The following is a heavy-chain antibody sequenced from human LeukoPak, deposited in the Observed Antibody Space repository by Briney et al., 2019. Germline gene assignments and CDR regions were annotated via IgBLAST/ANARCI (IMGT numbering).Heavy chain of an antibody. V-gene: IGHV1-18*04. J-gene: IGHJ5*02. CDR1: GYTFTSYG. CDR3: ARDWYCSGGSCYDCFDP. D-gene: IGHD2-15*01. Sequence: ASVKVSCKAPGYTFTSYGISWVRQAPGQGLEWMGWISGRNGDTNYAQNFQGRVTMTTDTSTSTAYVELWSLRSDDTAMYYCARDWYCSGGSCYDCFDPWGQGTLVTVSS. CDR2: ISGRNGDT.